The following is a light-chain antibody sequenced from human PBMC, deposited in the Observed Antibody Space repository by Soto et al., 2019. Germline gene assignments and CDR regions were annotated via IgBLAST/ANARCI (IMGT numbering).Light chain of an antibody. CDR3: QSYDNNLSGGV. CDR2: GST. J-gene: IGLJ3*02. V-gene: IGLV1-40*01. CDR1: SSNIGAGYD. Sequence: QYVLTQPPSVSWAPGQRVTISCTGSSSNIGAGYDVHWYQQLPGRAPKLLIYGSTNRPSGVPDRISGSKSGTSASLAITGLQAEDEADYYCQSYDNNLSGGVFGGGTKVTVL.